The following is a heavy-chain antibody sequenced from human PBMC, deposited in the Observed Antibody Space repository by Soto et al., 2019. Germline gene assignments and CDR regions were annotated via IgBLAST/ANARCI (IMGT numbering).Heavy chain of an antibody. Sequence: EVQLVESGGGLVQPGGSLRLSCAASGFTFSTYWMHWVRQDPGKGLVWVSRIKSDGSSTTYADSVKGRFTISRDNAKNTLYLQMNSLRVEETAVYYCARSDWFDPWGQGTLVTVSS. CDR3: ARSDWFDP. CDR1: GFTFSTYW. J-gene: IGHJ5*02. CDR2: IKSDGSST. V-gene: IGHV3-74*01.